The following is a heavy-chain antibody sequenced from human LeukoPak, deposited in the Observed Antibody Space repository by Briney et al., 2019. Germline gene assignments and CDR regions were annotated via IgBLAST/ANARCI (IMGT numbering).Heavy chain of an antibody. CDR2: INPSGGST. CDR3: ARDGEGTPDY. J-gene: IGHJ4*02. CDR1: GYTFTSYY. D-gene: IGHD1-14*01. Sequence: GASVKVSCKASGYTFTSYYMHWVRQAPGQGLEWMGIINPSGGSTSYAQKFKGRVTITRDTSTSRVYLKVSGLRSEDTAVYYCARDGEGTPDYWGQGTLVTVSS. V-gene: IGHV1-46*01.